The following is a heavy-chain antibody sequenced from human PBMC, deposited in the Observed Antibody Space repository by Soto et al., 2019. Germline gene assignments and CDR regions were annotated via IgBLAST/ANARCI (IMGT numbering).Heavy chain of an antibody. Sequence: PSETLSLTCTVSGGSISSGGYYWSWIRQHPGKGLEWIGYIYYSGSTHYNPSLKSRVTISVDTSKNQFSLKLSSVTAADTAVYYCAREVRDSSGYYYLGGTAYYYYGMDVWGQGTTVTVSS. J-gene: IGHJ6*02. CDR2: IYYSGST. D-gene: IGHD3-22*01. V-gene: IGHV4-31*03. CDR1: GGSISSGGYY. CDR3: AREVRDSSGYYYLGGTAYYYYGMDV.